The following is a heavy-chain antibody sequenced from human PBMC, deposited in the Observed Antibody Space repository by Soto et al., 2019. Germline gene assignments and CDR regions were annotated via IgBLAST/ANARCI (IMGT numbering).Heavy chain of an antibody. Sequence: GGSLRLSFAASGFTFDDYAMHWVRQVPGKGLEWVPGINWTSGSIGYADSVKGRFAISRDNATNSLHLQMNSLRAEETAFYYGVKDQSINWYSGHFRHWGQGTLVTVSS. D-gene: IGHD1-26*01. CDR2: INWTSGSI. CDR3: VKDQSINWYSGHFRH. J-gene: IGHJ1*01. V-gene: IGHV3-9*01. CDR1: GFTFDDYA.